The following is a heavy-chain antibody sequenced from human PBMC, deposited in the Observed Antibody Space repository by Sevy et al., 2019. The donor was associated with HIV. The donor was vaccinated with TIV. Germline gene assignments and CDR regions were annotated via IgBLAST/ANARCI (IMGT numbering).Heavy chain of an antibody. J-gene: IGHJ4*02. CDR2: IGVNNGKT. CDR1: GYNFNTYG. D-gene: IGHD3-22*01. Sequence: ASVNVSCKASGYNFNTYGITWVRQAPGQGLEWVGWIGVNNGKTNYAARLQARISMTADTSTSTVYMELRTLTSDDTAMYFCARDSYYYDMHSSYRPPDYWGQGTLVTVSS. CDR3: ARDSYYYDMHSSYRPPDY. V-gene: IGHV1-18*01.